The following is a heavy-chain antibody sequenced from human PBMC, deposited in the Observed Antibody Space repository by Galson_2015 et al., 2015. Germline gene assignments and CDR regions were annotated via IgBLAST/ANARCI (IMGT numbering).Heavy chain of an antibody. J-gene: IGHJ4*02. V-gene: IGHV3-9*01. D-gene: IGHD1-7*01. CDR2: ISWNSGSI. CDR3: AKDMVSGVTGTTENYFDY. Sequence: SLRLSCAASGFIFDDYAMHWVRHAPGKDLEWVSGISWNSGSIDYADSVKGRFTISRDNAKNSLFLQMNSLRAEDTALYYCAKDMVSGVTGTTENYFDYWGQGTLVTVSS. CDR1: GFIFDDYA.